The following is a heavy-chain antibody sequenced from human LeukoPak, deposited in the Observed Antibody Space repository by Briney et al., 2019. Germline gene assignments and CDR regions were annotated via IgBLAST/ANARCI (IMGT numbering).Heavy chain of an antibody. J-gene: IGHJ5*02. Sequence: GGSLRLSCAASGFIFTSNRMNWVRQAPGKGLEWVANIKHDGSEQIYVDSVMGRFTISRDNAKDSVYLQMNSLRAEDTAVYYCTRGLGEHGGVSDRWGQGTLVIVS. V-gene: IGHV3-7*01. CDR2: IKHDGSEQ. CDR3: TRGLGEHGGVSDR. CDR1: GFIFTSNR. D-gene: IGHD3-16*01.